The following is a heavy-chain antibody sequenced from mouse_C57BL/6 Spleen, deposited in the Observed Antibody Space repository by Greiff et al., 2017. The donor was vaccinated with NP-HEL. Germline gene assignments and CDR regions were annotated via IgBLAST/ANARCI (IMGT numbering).Heavy chain of an antibody. CDR1: GYAFSSYW. D-gene: IGHD2-2*01. CDR2: IYPGDGDT. CDR3: ARWETIYDGYDDPHYYAMDY. Sequence: VQLQQSGAELVKPGASVKISCKASGYAFSSYWMNWVKQRPGKGLEWIGQIYPGDGDTNYNGKFKGKATLTADKSSSTAYMQLSSLTSEDSAVYFCARWETIYDGYDDPHYYAMDYWGQGTSVTVSS. V-gene: IGHV1-80*01. J-gene: IGHJ4*01.